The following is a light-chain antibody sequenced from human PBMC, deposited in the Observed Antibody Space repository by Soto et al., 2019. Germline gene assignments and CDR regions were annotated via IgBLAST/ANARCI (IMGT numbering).Light chain of an antibody. V-gene: IGLV1-40*01. CDR2: GSR. J-gene: IGLJ1*01. Sequence: QLVLTQPPSVSGAPGQRVTISCTGRSSNIGAGHDVHWYQQLPGSAPKLLIYGSRNRPSGVPDRFSGSRSGTSASLAITGLQAQDEADYYCQSYDSSLSAHYVFGTGTKVTVL. CDR3: QSYDSSLSAHYV. CDR1: SSNIGAGHD.